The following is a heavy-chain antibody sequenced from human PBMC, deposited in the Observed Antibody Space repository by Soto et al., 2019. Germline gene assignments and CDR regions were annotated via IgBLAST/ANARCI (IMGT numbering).Heavy chain of an antibody. V-gene: IGHV1-69*08. CDR3: ARDNCSGGSCQSYYYGMDV. J-gene: IGHJ6*02. CDR2: IIPILGIA. Sequence: QVQLVQSGAEVKKPGSSVKVSCKASGGTFSSYTISWVRQATGQGLEWMGRIIPILGIANYAQKFQGRVTITADKSTSTAYMELSSLRSEDTAVYYCARDNCSGGSCQSYYYGMDVWGQGTTVTVSS. CDR1: GGTFSSYT. D-gene: IGHD2-15*01.